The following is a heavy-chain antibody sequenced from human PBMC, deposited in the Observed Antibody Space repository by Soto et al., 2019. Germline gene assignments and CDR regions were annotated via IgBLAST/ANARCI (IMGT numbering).Heavy chain of an antibody. V-gene: IGHV4-39*01. CDR1: GGSISSSSYY. Sequence: ETLSLTCTVSGGSISSSSYYWGWIRQPPGKGLEWIGSIYYSGSTYYNPSLKSRVTISVDTSKNQFSLKLSSVTAADTAVYYCASLLRSGWYNYYYYGMDVWGQGTTVTVSS. D-gene: IGHD6-19*01. CDR3: ASLLRSGWYNYYYYGMDV. J-gene: IGHJ6*02. CDR2: IYYSGST.